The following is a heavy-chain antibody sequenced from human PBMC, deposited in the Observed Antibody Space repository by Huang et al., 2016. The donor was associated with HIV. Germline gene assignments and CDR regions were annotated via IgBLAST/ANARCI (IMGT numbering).Heavy chain of an antibody. D-gene: IGHD3-22*01. CDR2: INIDGMST. CDR1: GFSISSYW. V-gene: IGHV3-74*01. Sequence: EVQLVESGGGLVQPGGSLRLSCAASGFSISSYWMHWVRQAPGKGRVGVSRINIDGMSTSYADSVNGRFTISRDNAKNTLYLQMNSLRAEDTAVYYCARDPRIQSWLNFFDYWGQGTLVSVSS. CDR3: ARDPRIQSWLNFFDY. J-gene: IGHJ4*02.